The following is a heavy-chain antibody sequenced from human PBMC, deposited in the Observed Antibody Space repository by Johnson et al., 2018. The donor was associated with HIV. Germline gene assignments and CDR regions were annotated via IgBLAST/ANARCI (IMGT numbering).Heavy chain of an antibody. CDR3: AREVGGPMGDAFDM. Sequence: QVQLVESGGGEVQPWRSLRLSCAASGFTFSDFGMHWVRQAPGKGLEWVALLSYDGSNDAYIDSVKGRFTILRDHSKNTLYLQMNSLRAEDTAVYYCAREVGGPMGDAFDMWGQGTVVTVSS. CDR2: LSYDGSND. CDR1: GFTFSDFG. V-gene: IGHV3-30*03. D-gene: IGHD3-16*01. J-gene: IGHJ3*02.